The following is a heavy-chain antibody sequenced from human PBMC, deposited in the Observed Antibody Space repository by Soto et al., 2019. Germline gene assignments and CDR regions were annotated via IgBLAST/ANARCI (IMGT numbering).Heavy chain of an antibody. CDR3: ANGYGDYLYYFDY. J-gene: IGHJ4*02. CDR2: ISGSGGST. CDR1: GFTFSSYA. Sequence: EVQLLESGGGLVQPGGSLRLSCAASGFTFSSYAMSWVRQAPGKGLEWVSAISGSGGSTYYADSVKGRFTISRDNSKNTLYLPTNILRAEDTAVYYCANGYGDYLYYFDYWGQGTLVTVSS. D-gene: IGHD4-17*01. V-gene: IGHV3-23*01.